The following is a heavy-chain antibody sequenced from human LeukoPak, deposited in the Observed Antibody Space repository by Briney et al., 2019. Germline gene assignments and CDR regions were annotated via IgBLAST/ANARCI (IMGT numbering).Heavy chain of an antibody. V-gene: IGHV3-48*01. Sequence: PGGSLRLSCAASGFTFSSYSMNWVRQAPGKGLEWVSYISSSSSTIYYADSVKGRFTISRDNAKNSLYLQMNSLRAEDTAVYYCARVRGYCSSTSCYGSHAFDIWGQGTMVTVSS. CDR1: GFTFSSYS. CDR2: ISSSSSTI. J-gene: IGHJ3*02. CDR3: ARVRGYCSSTSCYGSHAFDI. D-gene: IGHD2-2*01.